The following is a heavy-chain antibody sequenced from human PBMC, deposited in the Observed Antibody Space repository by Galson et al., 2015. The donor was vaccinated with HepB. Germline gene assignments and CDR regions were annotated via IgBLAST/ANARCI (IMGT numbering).Heavy chain of an antibody. CDR2: ISWNSGSI. J-gene: IGHJ4*02. CDR1: GFTFDDYA. D-gene: IGHD6-13*01. V-gene: IGHV3-9*01. Sequence: SLRLSCADSGFTFDDYAMHWVRQAPGEGLEWVSGISWNSGSIGYADSVKGRFTISRDNAKNSLYLQMNSLRAEDTALYYCAKGVRSWGKFDYWGQGTLVTVSS. CDR3: AKGVRSWGKFDY.